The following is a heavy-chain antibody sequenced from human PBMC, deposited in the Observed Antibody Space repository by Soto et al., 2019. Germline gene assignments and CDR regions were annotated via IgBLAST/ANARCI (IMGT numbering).Heavy chain of an antibody. J-gene: IGHJ4*02. D-gene: IGHD3-22*01. CDR2: INSDGSRV. V-gene: IGHV3-74*01. CDR1: GFTFSSYW. CDR3: ARGGSGAYYQDY. Sequence: EVQLVESGGDFVQPGGSLRLSCAASGFTFSSYWMHWVRQVPGKGLVWLSRINSDGSRVNYADSVKGRFAISRDKAKNTLYLHVNSLTVEDTAVYSCARGGSGAYYQDYWGRGTLVTVSS.